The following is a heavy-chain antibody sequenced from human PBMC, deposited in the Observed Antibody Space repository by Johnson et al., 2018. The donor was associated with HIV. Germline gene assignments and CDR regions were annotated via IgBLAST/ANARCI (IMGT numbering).Heavy chain of an antibody. V-gene: IGHV3-66*01. CDR3: AKDKMYSDSSGSKEGGVAFDI. D-gene: IGHD3-22*01. Sequence: MQLVESGGGVVRPGGSLRLSCVASGFTFDDYGMSWVRQAPGKGLEWVSVIYSGGSTYYADSVKGRFTISRDHSKNTLYLQMNSLRAEDTAVYYCAKDKMYSDSSGSKEGGVAFDIWGQGTMVTVSS. CDR1: GFTFDDYG. J-gene: IGHJ3*02. CDR2: IYSGGST.